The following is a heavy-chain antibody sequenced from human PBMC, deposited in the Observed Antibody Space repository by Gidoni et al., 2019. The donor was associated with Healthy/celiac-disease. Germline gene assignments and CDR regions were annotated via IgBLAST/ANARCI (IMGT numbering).Heavy chain of an antibody. J-gene: IGHJ3*02. D-gene: IGHD6-13*01. CDR2: IYTSGST. V-gene: IGHV4-4*07. CDR3: ARERQQLVHDAFDI. Sequence: SWIRQPAGKGLEWIGRIYTSGSTNYNPSLKSRVTMSVDTSKNQFSLKLSSVTAADTAVYYCARERQQLVHDAFDIWGQGTMVTVSS.